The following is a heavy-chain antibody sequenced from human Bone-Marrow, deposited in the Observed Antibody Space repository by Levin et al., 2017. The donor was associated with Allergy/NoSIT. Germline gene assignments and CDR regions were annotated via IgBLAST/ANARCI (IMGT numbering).Heavy chain of an antibody. V-gene: IGHV3-21*01. D-gene: IGHD5-12*01. J-gene: IGHJ5*02. Sequence: GESLKISCAASGFIFSDYSLCWVRQAPGKGLEWVSSINSDSDYIYYADSVKGRFTISRDNRRNSLFLQMNSLRAEDTAVFYCVRVDNSGWEWVDAWGQGTRVTVSS. CDR1: GFIFSDYS. CDR2: INSDSDYI. CDR3: VRVDNSGWEWVDA.